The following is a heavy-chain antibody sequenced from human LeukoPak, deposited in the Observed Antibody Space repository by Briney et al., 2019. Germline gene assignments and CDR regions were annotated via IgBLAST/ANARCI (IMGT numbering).Heavy chain of an antibody. J-gene: IGHJ4*02. D-gene: IGHD6-13*01. CDR1: GYSISSGYY. CDR3: VRDAGRSSSRVLDY. Sequence: KSSETLSLTCTVSGYSISSGYYWGWIRQPPGKGLEWIGSIYHSGSTYYNPSLKSRVTISVDTSKNQFSLKLNSVTAADTAMYYCVRDAGRSSSRVLDYWGQGTLVTVSS. V-gene: IGHV4-38-2*02. CDR2: IYHSGST.